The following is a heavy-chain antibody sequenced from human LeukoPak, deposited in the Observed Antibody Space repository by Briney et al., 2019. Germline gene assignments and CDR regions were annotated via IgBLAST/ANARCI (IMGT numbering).Heavy chain of an antibody. CDR3: ARDGVRGVVGAFDI. J-gene: IGHJ3*02. Sequence: PGGSLRLSCAASGFTFSSYSMNWVRQAPGKGLEWVSYISSSSSSIYYADSVKGRFTISRDNAKNSLYLQMNSLRAEDTAVYYCARDGVRGVVGAFDIWGQGTMVTISS. V-gene: IGHV3-48*04. CDR2: ISSSSSSI. CDR1: GFTFSSYS. D-gene: IGHD3-10*01.